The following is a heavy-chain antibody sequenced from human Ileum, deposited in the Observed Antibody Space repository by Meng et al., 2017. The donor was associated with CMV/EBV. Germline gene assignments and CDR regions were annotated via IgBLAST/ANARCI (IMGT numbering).Heavy chain of an antibody. V-gene: IGHV3-30*02. CDR1: GLTCSSYG. Sequence: GGSLRLSCAASGLTCSSYGMHWVRQAPGKGLEWVAFIRNDGSNKYYADSVKGRFTISRDNSKNTLYLQMNSLRAEDTAVYYCAKGQGSATYCSSTNCPWGYWGQGTLVTVSS. CDR2: IRNDGSNK. CDR3: AKGQGSATYCSSTNCPWGY. J-gene: IGHJ4*02. D-gene: IGHD2-2*01.